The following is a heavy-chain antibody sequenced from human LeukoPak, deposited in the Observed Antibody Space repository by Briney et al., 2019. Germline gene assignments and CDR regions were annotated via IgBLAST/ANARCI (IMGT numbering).Heavy chain of an antibody. V-gene: IGHV3-43*01. D-gene: IGHD6-19*01. CDR2: ISWDGGST. CDR3: AKDPPGSGWYPSDD. J-gene: IGHJ4*02. Sequence: GGSLRLSCAASGFTFDDYTMHWVRQAPGKGLEWVSLISWDGGSTYYADSVKGRFTISRDNSKNSLYLQMNSLRTEDTALYYCAKDPPGSGWYPSDDWGQGTLVTVSS. CDR1: GFTFDDYT.